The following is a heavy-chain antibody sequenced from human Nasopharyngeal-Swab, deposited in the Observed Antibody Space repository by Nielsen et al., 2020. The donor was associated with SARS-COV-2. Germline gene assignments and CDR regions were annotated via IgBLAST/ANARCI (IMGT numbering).Heavy chain of an antibody. CDR2: ILYDGSNK. CDR3: ARVEAGGEWELLPYYYYYMDV. V-gene: IGHV3-30-3*01. Sequence: WIRQPPGKGLEWVAVILYDGSNKYYADSVKGRFTISRDNSKNTLYLQMNSLRAEDTAVYYCARVEAGGEWELLPYYYYYMDVWGKGTTVTVSS. J-gene: IGHJ6*03. D-gene: IGHD1-26*01.